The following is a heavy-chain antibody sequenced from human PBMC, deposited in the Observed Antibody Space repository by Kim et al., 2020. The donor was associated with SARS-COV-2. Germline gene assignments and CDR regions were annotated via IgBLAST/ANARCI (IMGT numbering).Heavy chain of an antibody. CDR3: ARASSDYDLYYYYGMDV. J-gene: IGHJ6*02. D-gene: IGHD5-12*01. V-gene: IGHV3-66*01. Sequence: GKGRFTISRDNSKNTLYLQMNSLRAEDTAVYYCARASSDYDLYYYYGMDVWGQGTTVTVSS.